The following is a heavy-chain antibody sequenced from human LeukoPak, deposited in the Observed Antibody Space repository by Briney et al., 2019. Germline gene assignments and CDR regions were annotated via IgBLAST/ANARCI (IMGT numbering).Heavy chain of an antibody. V-gene: IGHV3-15*01. J-gene: IGHJ2*01. Sequence: RGSLRLSCEASGFTFTNGWLSWVRQAPGKGLEWVGRIRSKTEGGTTDYAPPVKGRFTISRDDSKNMLYLQMNSLKTEDTAVYYCALAISWFFALWGRGTQVTVSS. CDR1: GFTFTNGW. D-gene: IGHD3-3*02. CDR2: IRSKTEGGTT. CDR3: ALAISWFFAL.